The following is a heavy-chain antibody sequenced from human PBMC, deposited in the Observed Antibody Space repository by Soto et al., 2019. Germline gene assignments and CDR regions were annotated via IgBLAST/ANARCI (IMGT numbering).Heavy chain of an antibody. D-gene: IGHD3-10*02. CDR2: ISAYNGNT. CDR1: GYTFTSYG. CDR3: ARARVRGVIPAYNWFDP. J-gene: IGHJ5*02. Sequence: QVQLVQSGAEVKKPGASVKVSCKASGYTFTSYGISWVRQAPGQGLEWMGWISAYNGNTNYAQKLQGRVTMTTVTSTSTAYMELRSLRSDDTAVYYCARARVRGVIPAYNWFDPWGQGTLVTVSS. V-gene: IGHV1-18*01.